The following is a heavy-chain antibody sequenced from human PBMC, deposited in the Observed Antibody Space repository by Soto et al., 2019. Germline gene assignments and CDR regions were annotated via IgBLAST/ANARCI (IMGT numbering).Heavy chain of an antibody. D-gene: IGHD2-2*01. J-gene: IGHJ4*02. CDR1: GFTFSSYG. Sequence: GGSLRLSCAASGFTFSSYGMHWVRQAPGKGLEWVAVIWYDGSERYYADSVKGRFTISRDNSENTLYLQMNSLRAEDTAVYYCASRSPALDYWGQGTLVTVS. CDR3: ASRSPALDY. CDR2: IWYDGSER. V-gene: IGHV3-33*08.